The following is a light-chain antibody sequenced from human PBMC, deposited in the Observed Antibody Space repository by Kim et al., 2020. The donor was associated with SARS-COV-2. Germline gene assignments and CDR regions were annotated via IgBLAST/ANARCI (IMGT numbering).Light chain of an antibody. CDR3: QVWDSSSE. CDR2: DDS. V-gene: IGLV3-21*03. Sequence: SYELTQPPSVSVAPGKTARITCGGNNIGSKSVHLYQQKPGQAPVLVVYDDSDRPSGIPERFSGSNSGNTATLTISRVEAGDEADYYCQVWDSSSEFGGGTQLTVL. CDR1: NIGSKS. J-gene: IGLJ2*01.